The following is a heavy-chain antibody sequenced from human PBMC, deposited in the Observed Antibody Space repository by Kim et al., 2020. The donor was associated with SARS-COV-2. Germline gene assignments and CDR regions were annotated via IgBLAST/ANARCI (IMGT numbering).Heavy chain of an antibody. J-gene: IGHJ6*02. CDR3: ARVGPYYYYGMDV. V-gene: IGHV4-4*02. Sequence: TPAPKRRVAISVAKPKNQFSLKLSSVTAADTAVYYCARVGPYYYYGMDVWGQGTTVTVSS.